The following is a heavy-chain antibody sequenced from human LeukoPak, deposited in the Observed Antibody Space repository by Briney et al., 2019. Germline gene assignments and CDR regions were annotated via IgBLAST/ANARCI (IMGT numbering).Heavy chain of an antibody. V-gene: IGHV3-7*01. J-gene: IGHJ5*02. D-gene: IGHD3-10*01. CDR2: IKQDGSGR. Sequence: PGGSLRLSCVASGFTFSNYWMNWVRQAPGKGLEWVANIKQDGSGRYYVGSVKGRFTISRDIANNSLYLQMNSLRAEDTAVYYCARGYFYGSGSNWFDPWGQGTLVTVSS. CDR3: ARGYFYGSGSNWFDP. CDR1: GFTFSNYW.